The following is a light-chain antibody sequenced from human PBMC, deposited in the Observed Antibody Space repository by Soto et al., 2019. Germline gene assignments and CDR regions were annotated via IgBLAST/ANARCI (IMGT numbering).Light chain of an antibody. Sequence: EIVLTQSPATLSLSLGEGATLSCGASQTFGSTYLAWYQQKPGLAPRLLIYDVSSRATGIPDRFSGSGSGTDFTLTIRRLEPEDFAVYYCQQYGSSPLTFGGGTKVDIK. V-gene: IGKV3D-20*01. CDR2: DVS. J-gene: IGKJ4*01. CDR1: QTFGSTY. CDR3: QQYGSSPLT.